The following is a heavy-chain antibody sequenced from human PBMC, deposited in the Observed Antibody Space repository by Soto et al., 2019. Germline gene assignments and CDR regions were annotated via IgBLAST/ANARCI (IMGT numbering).Heavy chain of an antibody. J-gene: IGHJ2*01. CDR3: ARGGSLNWYFDL. V-gene: IGHV3-74*01. CDR2: INSDGSST. D-gene: IGHD1-26*01. Sequence: EVQLVESGGGLVQPGGSLRLSCAASGLTFSSYWMHWVRQAPGKGLVWVSRINSDGSSTSYADSVKVRFTISSDSAKTTQYLQMNSLRAEDTAVYYCARGGSLNWYFDLWGRGTLVTVSS. CDR1: GLTFSSYW.